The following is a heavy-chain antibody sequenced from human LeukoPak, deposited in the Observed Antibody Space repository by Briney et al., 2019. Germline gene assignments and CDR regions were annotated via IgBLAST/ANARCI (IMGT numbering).Heavy chain of an antibody. CDR1: GFTFSSYS. CDR3: AATMIVVVIFDAFDI. D-gene: IGHD3-22*01. V-gene: IGHV3-21*01. CDR2: ISCSSNYI. J-gene: IGHJ3*02. Sequence: GGSLRLSCAASGFTFSSYSMNWVRQAPGKGLEWVSSISCSSNYIYYADSVKGRFTISRDNAKNSLYLQMNSLRAEDTAVYYCAATMIVVVIFDAFDIWGQGTMVTVSS.